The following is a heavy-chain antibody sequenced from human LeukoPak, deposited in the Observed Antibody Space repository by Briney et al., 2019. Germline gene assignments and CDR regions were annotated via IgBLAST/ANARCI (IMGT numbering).Heavy chain of an antibody. J-gene: IGHJ6*02. CDR3: VKGVSGTYFGMDV. D-gene: IGHD3-10*01. CDR2: IYPGDSHT. CDR1: GYSFTSYW. Sequence: GESLKISCKGSGYSFTSYWIAWVRQMPGKGLEWMGIIYPGDSHTTYSPSFQGQVAISADKSISTAYLQWSSLKASDTAIYYCVKGVSGTYFGMDVWGQGTTVIVS. V-gene: IGHV5-51*01.